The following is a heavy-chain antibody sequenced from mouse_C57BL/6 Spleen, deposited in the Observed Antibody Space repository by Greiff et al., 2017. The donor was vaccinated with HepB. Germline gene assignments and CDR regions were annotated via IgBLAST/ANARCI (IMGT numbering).Heavy chain of an antibody. V-gene: IGHV1-55*01. CDR1: GYTFTSYW. D-gene: IGHD4-1*01. J-gene: IGHJ2*01. CDR3: ARKIGNWDYYFDY. Sequence: VQLQQPGAELVKPGASVKMSCKASGYTFTSYWITWVKQRPGQGLEWIGDIYPGSGSTNYNEKFKSKATLTVDTSSSTAYMQLSSLTSEDSAVYYCARKIGNWDYYFDYWGQGTTLTVSS. CDR2: IYPGSGST.